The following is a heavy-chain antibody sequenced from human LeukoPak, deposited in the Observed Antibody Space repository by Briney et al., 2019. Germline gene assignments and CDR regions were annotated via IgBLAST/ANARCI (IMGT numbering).Heavy chain of an antibody. D-gene: IGHD2-15*01. CDR2: IIPIFGTA. CDR1: GGTFSSYA. J-gene: IGHJ3*02. Sequence: SVKVSCKASGGTFSSYAISWVRHPPAQGLEGMGGIIPIFGTANYAQKFQRRVTITADKSTSTAYMELSSLRSEDTAVYYCARPCSGGSCDHDAFDIWGQGTMVTVSS. V-gene: IGHV1-69*06. CDR3: ARPCSGGSCDHDAFDI.